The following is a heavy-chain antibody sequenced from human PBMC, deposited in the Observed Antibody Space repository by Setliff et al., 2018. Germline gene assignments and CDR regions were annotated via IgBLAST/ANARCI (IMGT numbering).Heavy chain of an antibody. CDR3: AREVGTSTSSDAFDV. Sequence: SETLSLTCTVSGDSISSGDYFWSWIRQPPGKGLEWIAYIYHSGSAYYNPSLKSRVTMSVDTSKNQFSLHLTSVTASDTAVYYCAREVGTSTSSDAFDVWGQGMMVTVSS. J-gene: IGHJ3*01. D-gene: IGHD1-26*01. CDR2: IYHSGSA. V-gene: IGHV4-30-4*08. CDR1: GDSISSGDYF.